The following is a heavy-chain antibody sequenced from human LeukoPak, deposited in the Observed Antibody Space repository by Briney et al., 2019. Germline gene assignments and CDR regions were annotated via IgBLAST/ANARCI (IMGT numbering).Heavy chain of an antibody. J-gene: IGHJ4*02. Sequence: SETLSLTCTVSGGSISGSTYYWGWIRQPPGKGLEWIGSMYYTGNTYYNPSLKSRVTVSVDTSKNQLSLKLSSVTAADTAVYYCARLAFSSGWNFDYWGQGTLVTVSS. CDR2: MYYTGNT. CDR3: ARLAFSSGWNFDY. D-gene: IGHD6-19*01. V-gene: IGHV4-39*01. CDR1: GGSISGSTYY.